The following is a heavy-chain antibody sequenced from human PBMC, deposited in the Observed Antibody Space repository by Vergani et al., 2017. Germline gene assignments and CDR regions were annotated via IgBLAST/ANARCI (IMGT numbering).Heavy chain of an antibody. D-gene: IGHD6-13*01. CDR2: ISSSSSYI. CDR3: ARDRAAADYYYYYGMDV. J-gene: IGHJ6*02. V-gene: IGHV3-21*01. Sequence: EVQLVESGGGLVKPGGSLRLSCAASGFTFSSYSMNWVRQAPGKGLEWVSSISSSSSYIYYADSVKGRFTISRDNAKNSLYLQMNSLRAEDTAVYYCARDRAAADYYYYYGMDVWGQGTTVTVSS. CDR1: GFTFSSYS.